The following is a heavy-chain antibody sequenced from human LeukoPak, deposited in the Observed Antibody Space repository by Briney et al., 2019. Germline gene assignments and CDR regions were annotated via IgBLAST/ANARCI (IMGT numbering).Heavy chain of an antibody. J-gene: IGHJ5*02. V-gene: IGHV5-51*01. D-gene: IGHD2-2*02. Sequence: GESLKISCKGSGYSFTSYWIGWVRQMPGKGLGWMGIIYPGDSDTRYSPSFQGQVTISADKSISPAYLQWSSLKASDTAMYYCARVVPAAIPRPWFDPWGQGTLVTVSS. CDR1: GYSFTSYW. CDR3: ARVVPAAIPRPWFDP. CDR2: IYPGDSDT.